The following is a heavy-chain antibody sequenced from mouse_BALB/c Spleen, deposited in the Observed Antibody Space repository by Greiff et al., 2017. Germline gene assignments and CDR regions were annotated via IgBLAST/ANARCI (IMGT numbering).Heavy chain of an antibody. D-gene: IGHD1-1*01. V-gene: IGHV1-7*01. CDR3: ARYGSSYVNFDY. CDR2: INPSTGYT. Sequence: QVQLQHSGAELAKPGASVKMSCKASGYTFTSYWMHWVKQRPGQGLEWIGYINPSTGYTEYNQKFKDKATLTADKSSSTAYMQLSSLTSEDSAVYYCARYGSSYVNFDYWGQGTTLTVSS. CDR1: GYTFTSYW. J-gene: IGHJ2*01.